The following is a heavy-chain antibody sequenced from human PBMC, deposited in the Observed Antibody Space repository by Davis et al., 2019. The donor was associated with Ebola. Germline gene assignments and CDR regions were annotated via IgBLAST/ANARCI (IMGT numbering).Heavy chain of an antibody. CDR1: GFTVSSNH. CDR3: AREEGSSRWQNNWFDY. CDR2: IYDQST. D-gene: IGHD2-2*01. J-gene: IGHJ5*01. Sequence: GESLKISCAASGFTVSSNHMSWVRQAPGKGLEWVSVIYDQSTAYADSVRGRFIISRDDSKNTLYLQMNSLRVEDTAIYYCAREEGSSRWQNNWFDYWGQGTLVTVSS. V-gene: IGHV3-66*01.